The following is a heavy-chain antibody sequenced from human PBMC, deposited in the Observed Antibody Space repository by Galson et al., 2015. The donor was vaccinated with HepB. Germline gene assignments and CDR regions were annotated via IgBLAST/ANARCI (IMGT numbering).Heavy chain of an antibody. CDR1: GFTFSDYY. Sequence: SLRLSCAASGFTFSDYYMSWIRQAPGKGLEWVSYISSSGSTIYYADSVKGRFTISRDNAKNSLYLQMNSLRAEDTAVYYCARDMGDSSTPPLDWGQGTLVTVSS. J-gene: IGHJ4*02. CDR3: ARDMGDSSTPPLD. CDR2: ISSSGSTI. D-gene: IGHD6-13*01. V-gene: IGHV3-11*01.